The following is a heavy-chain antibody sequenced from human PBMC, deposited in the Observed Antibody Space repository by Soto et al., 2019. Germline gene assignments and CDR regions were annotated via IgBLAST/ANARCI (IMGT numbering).Heavy chain of an antibody. D-gene: IGHD3-9*01. V-gene: IGHV4-39*01. CDR1: GGSVSSSSYY. Sequence: SETLSLTCTVSGGSVSSSSYYWGWVRQPPGKGMEWIGSVYYSGSTYYNPSLESQVNISVDKSKNQFSLKLMSLSAADTVVYYCGRLEGLATISYYFDYWGQGALVTVSS. CDR3: GRLEGLATISYYFDY. CDR2: VYYSGST. J-gene: IGHJ4*02.